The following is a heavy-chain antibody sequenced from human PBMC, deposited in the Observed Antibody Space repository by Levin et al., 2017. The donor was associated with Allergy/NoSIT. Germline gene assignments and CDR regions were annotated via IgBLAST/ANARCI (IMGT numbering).Heavy chain of an antibody. J-gene: IGHJ3*02. CDR3: ARQLRGNSAYDAFDI. CDR2: VNEDGSQK. D-gene: IGHD5-12*01. CDR1: GFSLRDYW. V-gene: IGHV3-7*03. Sequence: GGSLRLSCAAAGFSLRDYWMTWVRQTPGRGLEWVANVNEDGSQKYYLDSVKGRFTISRDNAKDSVDLQMDYLRDDDTAVYYCARQLRGNSAYDAFDIWGHGTMVTFSS.